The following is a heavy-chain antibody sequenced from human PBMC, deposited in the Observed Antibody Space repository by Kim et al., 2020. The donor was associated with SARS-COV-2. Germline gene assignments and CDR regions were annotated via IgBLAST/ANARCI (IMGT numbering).Heavy chain of an antibody. CDR2: ST. J-gene: IGHJ5*02. V-gene: IGHV3-74*01. Sequence: STRYAASVRGRFTISRDNAKNTLYLQMNSLRAEDTTVYYCARDQGSWFDPWGQGTLVTVSS. CDR3: ARDQGSWFDP.